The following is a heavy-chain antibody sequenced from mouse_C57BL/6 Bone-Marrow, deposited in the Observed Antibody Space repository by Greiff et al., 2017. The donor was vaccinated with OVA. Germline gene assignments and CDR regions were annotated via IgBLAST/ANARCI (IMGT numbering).Heavy chain of an antibody. D-gene: IGHD2-2*01. V-gene: IGHV5-6*02. Sequence: DVMLVESGGDLVKPGGSLKLSCAASGFTFSSYGMSWFRQTPDKRLAWVATISSGGSYTYYPDSVKGRFTISRDNAKNTLYLQMSSLKSEDTAMYYCARQGGYYYAMDYWGQGTSVTVSS. CDR1: GFTFSSYG. J-gene: IGHJ4*01. CDR3: ARQGGYYYAMDY. CDR2: ISSGGSYT.